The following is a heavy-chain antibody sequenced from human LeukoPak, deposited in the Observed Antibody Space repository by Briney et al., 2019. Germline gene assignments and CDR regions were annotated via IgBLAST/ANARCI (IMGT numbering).Heavy chain of an antibody. D-gene: IGHD7-27*01. Sequence: GGSLRLSCAASGFTFSTYSMSWVRQAPGKGLEWVSGISGTGDSTSYADSVKGRFTISGDNSKNMVFLQMNSLRAEDTAVYYCAKGNWGGAYIFNLWGQGTLVTVSS. CDR1: GFTFSTYS. CDR2: ISGTGDST. J-gene: IGHJ4*02. CDR3: AKGNWGGAYIFNL. V-gene: IGHV3-23*01.